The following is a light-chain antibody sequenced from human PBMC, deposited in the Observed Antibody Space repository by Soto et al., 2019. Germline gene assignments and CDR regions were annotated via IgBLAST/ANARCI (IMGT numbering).Light chain of an antibody. J-gene: IGLJ7*01. CDR3: QSYDSSNHAV. V-gene: IGLV6-57*04. Sequence: NFMLTQPHSVSESPGKTVTISCTRSSGSIASNYVQWYQQRPGSAPTPVIYEDNQRPSGVPDRFSGSIDSSSNSASLTISGLKTEDEADYYCQSYDSSNHAVFGGGTQLTVL. CDR1: SGSIASNY. CDR2: EDN.